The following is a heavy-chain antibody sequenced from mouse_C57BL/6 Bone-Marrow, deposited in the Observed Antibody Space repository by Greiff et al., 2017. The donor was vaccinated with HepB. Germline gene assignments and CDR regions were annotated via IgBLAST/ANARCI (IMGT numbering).Heavy chain of an antibody. CDR1: GYTFTSYW. CDR3: AGLLLRRFDY. V-gene: IGHV1-55*01. D-gene: IGHD1-1*01. J-gene: IGHJ2*01. CDR2: IYPGSGST. Sequence: VQLVESGAELVKPGASVKMSCKASGYTFTSYWITWVKQRPGQGLEWIGDIYPGSGSTNYNEKFKSKATLTVDTSSSTAYMQLSSLTSEDSAVYYCAGLLLRRFDYWGQGTTLTVSS.